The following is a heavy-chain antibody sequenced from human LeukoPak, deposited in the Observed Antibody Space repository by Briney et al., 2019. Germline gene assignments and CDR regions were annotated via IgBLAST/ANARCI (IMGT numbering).Heavy chain of an antibody. Sequence: PSETLSLTCTVSGGSISSGGYYWTWIRQHPGKGLEWIGYIYYSGSTYYNPSLKSRVTVSVDTSKNQFSLKLSAVTAADTAVYYCARHYIQPPHYFDYWGQGTLLTVSS. D-gene: IGHD2-2*01. CDR1: GGSISSGGYY. CDR3: ARHYIQPPHYFDY. CDR2: IYYSGST. V-gene: IGHV4-31*03. J-gene: IGHJ4*02.